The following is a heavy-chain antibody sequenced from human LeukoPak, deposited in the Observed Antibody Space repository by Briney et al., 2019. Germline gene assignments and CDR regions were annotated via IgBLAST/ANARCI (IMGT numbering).Heavy chain of an antibody. CDR2: TYYRPKWYN. CDR3: ARDPPGIAVAGTLWAFDI. CDR1: GDSVSSNSAA. D-gene: IGHD6-19*01. J-gene: IGHJ3*02. Sequence: SQTLSLTCAISGDSVSSNSAAWNWIRQSPSRGLEWLGRTYYRPKWYNDYAVSVKSRITINPDTSKNQFSLQLNSVTPEDTAVYYCARDPPGIAVAGTLWAFDIWGQGTMVTVSS. V-gene: IGHV6-1*01.